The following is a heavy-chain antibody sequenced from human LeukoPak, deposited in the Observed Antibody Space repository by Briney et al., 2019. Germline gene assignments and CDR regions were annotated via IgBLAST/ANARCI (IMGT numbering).Heavy chain of an antibody. CDR1: GGTFSSYA. CDR3: ARDRVGYSYGQADY. D-gene: IGHD5-18*01. Sequence: GASVKVSCKASGGTFSSYAISWVRQAPGQGLEWMGRIIPILGIANYAQKFQGRVTITADKSTSTAYMELSSLRSEDTAVYYCARDRVGYSYGQADYWGQGTLVTVSS. V-gene: IGHV1-69*04. J-gene: IGHJ4*02. CDR2: IIPILGIA.